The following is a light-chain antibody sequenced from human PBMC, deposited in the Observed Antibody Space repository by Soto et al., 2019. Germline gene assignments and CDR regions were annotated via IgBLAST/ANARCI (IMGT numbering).Light chain of an antibody. J-gene: IGKJ1*01. CDR1: QGISSY. CDR2: AAS. CDR3: QQLNSYHRT. Sequence: DIQLTQSPSFLSASVGDRVTINCRASQGISSYLAWYQQKPGKAHKLQIYAASTLQSGVPSRFSGSGSGTEFTVSISRLKPEHCATYSCQQLNSYHRTFGQGNKVEGK. V-gene: IGKV1-9*01.